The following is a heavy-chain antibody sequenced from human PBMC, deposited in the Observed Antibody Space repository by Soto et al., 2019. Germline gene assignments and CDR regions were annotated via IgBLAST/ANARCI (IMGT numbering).Heavy chain of an antibody. V-gene: IGHV1-18*01. CDR3: ARDKGSNDY. CDR1: GYTFNIFG. Sequence: QVQLVQSGAEVKKPGASVKVSCKTSGYTFNIFGISWVRQAPGQGLEWMGWISGYNGNTAYAQNVQDRITMTTDTSTRTAYMELRSLRSDDTAVYSCARDKGSNDYWGQGTLITVSS. CDR2: ISGYNGNT. J-gene: IGHJ4*02.